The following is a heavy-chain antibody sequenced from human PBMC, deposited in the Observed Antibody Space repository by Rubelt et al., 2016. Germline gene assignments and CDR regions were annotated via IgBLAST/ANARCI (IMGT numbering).Heavy chain of an antibody. D-gene: IGHD6-13*01. J-gene: IGHJ5*02. V-gene: IGHV4-34*01. CDR1: GGSFSGYY. CDR3: ARGLARAAAAPRRLWFDP. CDR2: INHSGCT. Sequence: QVQLQQWGAGLLKPSETLSLTCAVYGGSFSGYYWSWIRQPPGKGLEWIGEINHSGCTNYNPSLKSRVTVSVDRSKNQLSRKLRSVTAADTAVYYCARGLARAAAAPRRLWFDPWGQGTLVTVSS.